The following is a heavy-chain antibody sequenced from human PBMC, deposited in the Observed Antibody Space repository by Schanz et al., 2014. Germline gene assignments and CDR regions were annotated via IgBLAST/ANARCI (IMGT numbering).Heavy chain of an antibody. V-gene: IGHV1-69*04. Sequence: QILLVQPGPEVKKPGASVKVSCKASGYTFTSDSMHWVRQAPGQGLEWMGMIIPSLGLAKYEQKFHDKVTITADTSTTTAYMELSGLRSEDTAVYYCARDRLECGAECYSVEVFEIWGQGTLVIVSS. J-gene: IGHJ4*02. CDR1: GYTFTSDS. D-gene: IGHD2-21*01. CDR2: IIPSLGLA. CDR3: ARDRLECGAECYSVEVFEI.